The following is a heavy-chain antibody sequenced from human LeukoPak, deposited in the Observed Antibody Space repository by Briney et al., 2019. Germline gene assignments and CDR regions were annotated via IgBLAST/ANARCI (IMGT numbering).Heavy chain of an antibody. CDR2: ISGSGGST. Sequence: GGSLRLSCAASGFTFSSYAMSWVRQAPGKGLEWVSAISGSGGSTYYADSVKGRFTISRDNSKNTLYLQMNSLRAEDTAVYYCAKERHPSITAALYYFDYWGQGTLVSVSS. CDR1: GFTFSSYA. V-gene: IGHV3-23*01. D-gene: IGHD1-20*01. J-gene: IGHJ4*02. CDR3: AKERHPSITAALYYFDY.